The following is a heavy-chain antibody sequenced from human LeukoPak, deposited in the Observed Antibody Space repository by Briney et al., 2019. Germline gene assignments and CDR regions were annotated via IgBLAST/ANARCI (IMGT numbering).Heavy chain of an antibody. CDR2: IFGSSGSP. CDR1: GFTFGSHA. D-gene: IGHD3-10*01. J-gene: IGHJ3*02. V-gene: IGHV3-23*01. CDR3: ATSIGRWCGELSGAFDI. Sequence: GGSLRLSCEASGFTFGSHAMYWVRRAPGKGLEGVAGIFGSSGSPHHADPVKGRFTISRDNAKNSLYLQKNSLRAEDTAVYYCATSIGRWCGELSGAFDIWGQGTMVTVSS.